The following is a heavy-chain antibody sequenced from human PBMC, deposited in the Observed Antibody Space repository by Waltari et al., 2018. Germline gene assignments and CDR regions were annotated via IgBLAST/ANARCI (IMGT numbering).Heavy chain of an antibody. J-gene: IGHJ3*02. CDR1: GGSISSYY. V-gene: IGHV4-59*01. CDR2: IYYSGST. Sequence: QVQLQESGPGLVKPSETLSLTCTVSGGSISSYYWSWIRQSPGKGLEWIGYIYYSGSTNYNPSRKSRVTISVDTSKSQFSLKLSSVTAADTAVYYCAIGGRLFGEGDAFDIWGQGTMVTVSS. D-gene: IGHD3-10*02. CDR3: AIGGRLFGEGDAFDI.